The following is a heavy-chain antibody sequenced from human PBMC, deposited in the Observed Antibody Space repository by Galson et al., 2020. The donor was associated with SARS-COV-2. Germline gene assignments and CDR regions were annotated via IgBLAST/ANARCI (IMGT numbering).Heavy chain of an antibody. J-gene: IGHJ5*02. V-gene: IGHV4-59*11. CDR2: ISDSGST. D-gene: IGHD2-15*01. CDR3: ARDRNCSGGSCYWVWFDP. Sequence: SETLSLTCTVSGGSISSHYWSWIRQPPGKGLEWIGHISDSGSTNYNPSLKSRVTISVDTSKNHFSLRLSSVTAADTAVYYCARDRNCSGGSCYWVWFDPWGQGTLVTVSS. CDR1: GGSISSHY.